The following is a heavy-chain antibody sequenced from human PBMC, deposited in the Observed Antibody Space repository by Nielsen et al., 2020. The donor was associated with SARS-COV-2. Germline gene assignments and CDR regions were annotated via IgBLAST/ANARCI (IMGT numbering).Heavy chain of an antibody. CDR1: GFTFSSYW. Sequence: GGSLRLSCAASGFTFSSYWMHWVRQAPGKGLVWVSRINSDGSSTSYADSVKGRFTISRDNAKNTLYLQMNSLRAEDTAVYYCAKVPQLLQNWFDPWGQGTLVTVSS. CDR2: INSDGSST. D-gene: IGHD2-2*01. V-gene: IGHV3-74*01. CDR3: AKVPQLLQNWFDP. J-gene: IGHJ5*02.